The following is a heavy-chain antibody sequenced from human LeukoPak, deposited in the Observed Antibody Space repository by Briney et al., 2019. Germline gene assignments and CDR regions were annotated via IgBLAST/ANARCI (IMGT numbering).Heavy chain of an antibody. CDR1: GGTFSSYA. Sequence: SVKVSCKASGGTFSSYAISWVRQAPGQGLEWMGGIIPIFGTANYAQKFQGRVTITTDESTSTAYMELSSLRSEDTAVYYCASAVPVATIGYYYYYMDVWAKGPRSPSP. CDR3: ASAVPVATIGYYYYYMDV. V-gene: IGHV1-69*05. J-gene: IGHJ6*03. D-gene: IGHD5-24*01. CDR2: IIPIFGTA.